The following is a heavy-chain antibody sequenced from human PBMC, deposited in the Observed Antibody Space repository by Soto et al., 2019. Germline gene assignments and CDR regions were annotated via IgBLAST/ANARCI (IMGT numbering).Heavy chain of an antibody. D-gene: IGHD3-10*01. CDR2: IYYSGST. J-gene: IGHJ4*02. CDR3: ARGYYYGSGSYLYFDY. V-gene: IGHV4-59*01. Sequence: QVQLQESGPGLVKPSETLSLTCTVSGGSISSYYWSWIRQPPGKGLEWIGYIYYSGSTNYNPSLKSRVNISVDTSKNQFSLKLSSVTAADTAVYYCARGYYYGSGSYLYFDYWGQGTLVTVSS. CDR1: GGSISSYY.